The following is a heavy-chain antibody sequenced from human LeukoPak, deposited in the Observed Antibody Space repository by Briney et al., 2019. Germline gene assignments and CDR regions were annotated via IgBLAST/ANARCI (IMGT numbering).Heavy chain of an antibody. J-gene: IGHJ4*02. CDR2: ISYDGSKK. D-gene: IGHD1-26*01. V-gene: IGHV3-30*04. Sequence: PGESLRLSCAASGFIFSYYAMHWVRQAPGEGLEWVAVISYDGSKKYYGDSVKGRFTISRDNSKNTLYLQMNSLRGEDTAVYYCARDQTGTYNVDSWGQGTLVTVSS. CDR3: ARDQTGTYNVDS. CDR1: GFIFSYYA.